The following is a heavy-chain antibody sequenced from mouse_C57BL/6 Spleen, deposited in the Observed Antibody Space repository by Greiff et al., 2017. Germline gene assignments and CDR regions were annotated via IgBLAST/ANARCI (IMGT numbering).Heavy chain of an antibody. D-gene: IGHD2-4*01. Sequence: VQLQQPGAELVKPGASVKMSCKASGYTFTSYWITWVKQRPGQGLEWIGDIYPGSGSTNYNEKFKSKATLTVDTSSSTAYMQLSSLTSEDSAVYYCAGYDYDGAWFAYWGQGTLVTVSA. CDR1: GYTFTSYW. V-gene: IGHV1-55*01. CDR2: IYPGSGST. CDR3: AGYDYDGAWFAY. J-gene: IGHJ3*01.